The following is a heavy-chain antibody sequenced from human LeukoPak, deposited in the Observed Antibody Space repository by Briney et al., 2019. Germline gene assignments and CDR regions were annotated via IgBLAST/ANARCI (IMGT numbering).Heavy chain of an antibody. CDR3: AKARYSYGYWCDY. Sequence: PSETLSLTCTVSGGSISSYYWSWIRQPPGKGLEWIGYIYYSGSTNYNPSLKSRVTISVDTSKNQFSLKLSSVTAADTAVYYCAKARYSYGYWCDYWGQGTLVTVSS. J-gene: IGHJ4*02. CDR2: IYYSGST. D-gene: IGHD5-18*01. CDR1: GGSISSYY. V-gene: IGHV4-59*01.